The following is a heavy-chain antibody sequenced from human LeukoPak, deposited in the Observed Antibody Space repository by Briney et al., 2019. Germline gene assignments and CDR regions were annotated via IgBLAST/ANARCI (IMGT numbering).Heavy chain of an antibody. CDR1: GFTFSNYW. CDR2: LKQDGSEI. J-gene: IGHJ4*02. Sequence: GGSLRLSCAASGFTFSNYWMTWVRQAPGKGLEWVANLKQDGSEIYYVDSVKGRFTISRDNAKNSLYLQMNSLRAEDTAVYYCARSEMSTITFPDYWGQGTPVTVSS. CDR3: ARSEMSTITFPDY. V-gene: IGHV3-7*01. D-gene: IGHD5-24*01.